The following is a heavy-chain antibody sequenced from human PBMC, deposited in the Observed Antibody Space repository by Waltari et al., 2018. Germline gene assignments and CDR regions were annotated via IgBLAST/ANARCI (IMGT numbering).Heavy chain of an antibody. CDR2: INPNSGGT. CDR3: ARGPREDIVVVPAAISAFDI. D-gene: IGHD2-2*02. J-gene: IGHJ3*02. Sequence: QVQLVQSGAEVKKRGASGKVSCKASGYTFTGYYMHWVRQAPGQGLEWMGWINPNSGGTNYAQKFQGRVTMTRDTSISTAYMELSRLRSDDTAVYYCARGPREDIVVVPAAISAFDIWGQGTMVTVSS. CDR1: GYTFTGYY. V-gene: IGHV1-2*02.